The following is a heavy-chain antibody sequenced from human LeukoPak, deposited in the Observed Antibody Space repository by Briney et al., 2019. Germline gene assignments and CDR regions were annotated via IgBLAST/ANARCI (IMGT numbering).Heavy chain of an antibody. CDR1: GFTFSSYE. CDR3: ARGYGMDV. V-gene: IGHV3-48*03. Sequence: GGSLRLSCAASGFTFSSYEMNWVRQAPGKGLEWVSYISSSDSTIYYADSVKGRFTISRDNAKNSLYLQMNSLRAEDTAVYYCARGYGMDVWGQGTTVTVSS. J-gene: IGHJ6*02. CDR2: ISSSDSTI.